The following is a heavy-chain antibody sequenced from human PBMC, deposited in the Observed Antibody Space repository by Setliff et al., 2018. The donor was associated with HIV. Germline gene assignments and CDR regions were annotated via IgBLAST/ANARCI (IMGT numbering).Heavy chain of an antibody. Sequence: SETLSLTCAVYGAPFSGFHWGWIRQSPGKGLEWIGEIDHSGSTKYNPSLKSRVTLSVDTSKNQFSLKIDSVIAADTAVYFCARVGTTVTTRETYKWFDPWGQEPWSPS. J-gene: IGHJ5*02. CDR1: GAPFSGFH. D-gene: IGHD4-17*01. CDR3: ARVGTTVTTRETYKWFDP. CDR2: IDHSGST. V-gene: IGHV4-34*01.